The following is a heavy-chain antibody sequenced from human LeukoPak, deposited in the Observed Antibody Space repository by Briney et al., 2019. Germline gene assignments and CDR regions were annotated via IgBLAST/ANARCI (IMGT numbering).Heavy chain of an antibody. J-gene: IGHJ4*02. V-gene: IGHV3-74*01. CDR1: GFAFRNYW. D-gene: IGHD3-22*01. CDR3: ARDHGVWDSSGYYGAHDY. Sequence: GGSLRLSCVASGFAFRNYWMYWVRQGPGKGLVWLSRINPDGSTTTYADSVKGRFTISRDNAKNSLYLQMNSLRAEDTALYYCARDHGVWDSSGYYGAHDYWGQGTLVTVSS. CDR2: INPDGSTT.